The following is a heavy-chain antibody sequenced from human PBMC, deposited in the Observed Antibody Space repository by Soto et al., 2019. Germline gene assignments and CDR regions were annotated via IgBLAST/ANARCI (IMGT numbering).Heavy chain of an antibody. V-gene: IGHV3-7*01. J-gene: IGHJ4*02. CDR3: ARVYYDYIWGSYPLVY. CDR2: IKQDGSEK. CDR1: GFPFSSHW. D-gene: IGHD3-16*02. Sequence: GGSLRLSCAASGFPFSSHWMSWVRQAPGKGLEWLASIKQDGSEKHYVDSVKGRFTISRDNAKNSLYLQMNSLRVEDTAVYYCARVYYDYIWGSYPLVYWGQGTLVTVSS.